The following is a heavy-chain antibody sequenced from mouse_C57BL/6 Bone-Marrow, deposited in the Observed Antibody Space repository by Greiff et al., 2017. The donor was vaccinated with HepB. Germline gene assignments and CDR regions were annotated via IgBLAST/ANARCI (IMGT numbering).Heavy chain of an antibody. J-gene: IGHJ2*01. CDR1: GYTFTEYT. CDR2: FYPGSGSI. Sequence: VKLVESGAELVKPGASVKLSCKASGYTFTEYTIHWVKQRSGPGLAWVGWFYPGSGSIKYNEKFKDKATLTADKSSSTVYMELSRLTSEDSAVYFCARHETPGYFDYWGQGTTLTVSS. V-gene: IGHV1-62-2*01. CDR3: ARHETPGYFDY.